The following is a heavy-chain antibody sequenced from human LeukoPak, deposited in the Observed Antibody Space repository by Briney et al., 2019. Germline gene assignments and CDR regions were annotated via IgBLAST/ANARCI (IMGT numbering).Heavy chain of an antibody. D-gene: IGHD3-22*01. Sequence: ASVKVSCKASGYTFTDYYMNWVRQAPGQGLEWMGWINPNSGGTNYAQKFQGRVTMTRDTSISTAYMELSRLRSDDTAVYYCARDLDYYDSSGYYGAFDICGEGTMVTVSS. V-gene: IGHV1-2*02. J-gene: IGHJ3*02. CDR2: INPNSGGT. CDR1: GYTFTDYY. CDR3: ARDLDYYDSSGYYGAFDI.